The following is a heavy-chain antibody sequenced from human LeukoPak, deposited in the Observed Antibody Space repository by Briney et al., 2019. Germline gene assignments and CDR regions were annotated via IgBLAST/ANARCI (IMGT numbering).Heavy chain of an antibody. J-gene: IGHJ6*02. D-gene: IGHD3-10*01. CDR3: PRGALTHPGMDV. V-gene: IGHV3-30*03. CDR1: GFTFSSYG. Sequence: GGSLRLFCEASGFTFSSYGMHWVRQAPGEGLEWVAFISCGGSDKYYADSVKGRFTISSDNSEHTLYLQLNSVRAEHTAVYYWPRGALTHPGMDVWGHAPPVTVSS. CDR2: ISCGGSDK.